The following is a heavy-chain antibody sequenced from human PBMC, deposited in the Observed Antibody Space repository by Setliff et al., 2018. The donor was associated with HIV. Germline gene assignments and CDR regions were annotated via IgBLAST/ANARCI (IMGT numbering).Heavy chain of an antibody. CDR3: AQAQTSVSGSYYQYLQH. Sequence: GGSLRLSCIASGFSFNNYYMTWVRQAPGKGLEWVSSLSGSGGSTYYADSVKGRFTISRDNSKNTLYLRMNSLRAEDTAVYYCAQAQTSVSGSYYQYLQHWGQGTLVTVSS. J-gene: IGHJ1*01. CDR2: LSGSGGST. CDR1: GFSFNNYY. V-gene: IGHV3-23*01. D-gene: IGHD3-10*01.